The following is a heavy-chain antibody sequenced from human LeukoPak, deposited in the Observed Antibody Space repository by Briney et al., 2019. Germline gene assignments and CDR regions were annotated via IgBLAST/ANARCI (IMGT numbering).Heavy chain of an antibody. V-gene: IGHV4-39*01. CDR2: IYYSGST. J-gene: IGHJ5*02. D-gene: IGHD6-19*01. CDR3: ASQWLVHPSNWFDP. CDR1: GGSISSSSYY. Sequence: SETLSLTCTVSGGSISSSSYYWGWIRQPPGKGLEWIGSIYYSGSTYYNPSLKSRVTISVDTSKNQFSLKLSSVTAADTAVYYCASQWLVHPSNWFDPWGQGTLVTVSS.